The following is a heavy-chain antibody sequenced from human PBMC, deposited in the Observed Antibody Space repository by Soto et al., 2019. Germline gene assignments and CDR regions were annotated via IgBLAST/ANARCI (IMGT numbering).Heavy chain of an antibody. D-gene: IGHD3-22*01. CDR3: ARDRYCDSSRYYTDAFAI. V-gene: IGHV3-48*02. Sequence: EVQLVESGGGWVQPGGSLRLSSAASGFTFISYSMTWVRQAPGKGLEWVSYIDTSSRTKFYADSVKGRFTISRDNATNSTLLQMTSRGDEDADVYYCARDRYCDSSRYYTDAFAIWGQGKKDTVSS. CDR2: IDTSSRTK. CDR1: GFTFISYS. J-gene: IGHJ3*02.